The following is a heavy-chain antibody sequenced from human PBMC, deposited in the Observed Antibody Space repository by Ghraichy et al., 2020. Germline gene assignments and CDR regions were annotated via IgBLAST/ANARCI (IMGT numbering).Heavy chain of an antibody. V-gene: IGHV3-21*01. CDR3: AREGGISIFGVVMETTYFDY. CDR1: GFTFSNYS. CDR2: ISSSSNYI. Sequence: GGSLRLFCAASGFTFSNYSMNWVRQAPGKGLEWVSSISSSSNYIYYADSLKGRFTISRDNAKNSLYLQINSLRDEDTAVYYCAREGGISIFGVVMETTYFDYWGQGTLVTVSS. J-gene: IGHJ4*02. D-gene: IGHD3-3*01.